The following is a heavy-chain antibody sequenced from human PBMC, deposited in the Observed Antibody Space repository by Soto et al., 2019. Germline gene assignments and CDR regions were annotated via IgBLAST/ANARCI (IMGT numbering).Heavy chain of an antibody. CDR3: ARASIADPVHF. V-gene: IGHV4-59*01. CDR2: IYYSGST. Sequence: NPSETLSLTCTVSGGSISSYYWSWIRQPPGKGLEWIGYIYYSGSTNYNPSLKSRVTISVDTSKIQFSLKLSSVTAADTAVYYCARASIADPVHFSAQGTIVTVSS. CDR1: GGSISSYY. J-gene: IGHJ3*01. D-gene: IGHD6-6*01.